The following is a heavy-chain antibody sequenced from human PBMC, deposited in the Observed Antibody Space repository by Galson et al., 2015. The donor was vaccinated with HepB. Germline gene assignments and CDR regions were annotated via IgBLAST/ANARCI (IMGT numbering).Heavy chain of an antibody. J-gene: IGHJ6*02. CDR3: ARGLVRGPDYYGMDV. Sequence: SLRLSCAASGFTFSSYSMNWVRQAPGKGLEWVSYISSSSSTIYYADSVKGRFTISRDNAKNSLYLQMNSLSDEDTAVYYCARGLVRGPDYYGMDVWGQGTTVTVSS. CDR1: GFTFSSYS. D-gene: IGHD3-10*01. V-gene: IGHV3-48*02. CDR2: ISSSSSTI.